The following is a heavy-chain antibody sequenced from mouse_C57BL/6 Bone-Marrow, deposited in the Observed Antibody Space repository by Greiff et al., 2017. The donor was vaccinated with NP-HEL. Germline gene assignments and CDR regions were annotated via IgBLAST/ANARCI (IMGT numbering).Heavy chain of an antibody. CDR1: GFNIKDDY. CDR3: TTALFDY. V-gene: IGHV14-4*01. Sequence: VQLQQSWAELVRPGASVKLSCTASGFNIKDDYMHWVKQRPEQGLEWIGWIDPENGDTEYASKFQGKATITADTSSNTAYLQLSSLTSEDTAVYYCTTALFDYWGQGTTLTVSS. CDR2: IDPENGDT. J-gene: IGHJ2*01.